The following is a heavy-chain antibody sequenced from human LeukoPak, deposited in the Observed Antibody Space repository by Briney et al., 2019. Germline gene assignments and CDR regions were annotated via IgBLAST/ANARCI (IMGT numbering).Heavy chain of an antibody. Sequence: SETLSLTCTVSGGSLSSYYWSWIRQPPGKGLEWIGYISYSGSTNYNPSLKSRVTISVDTSKNQFSLKLSSVTAADTAVYYCARYVWGSYPTFEDYWGQGNLVTVSS. D-gene: IGHD3-16*02. CDR3: ARYVWGSYPTFEDY. CDR1: GGSLSSYY. CDR2: ISYSGST. J-gene: IGHJ4*02. V-gene: IGHV4-59*01.